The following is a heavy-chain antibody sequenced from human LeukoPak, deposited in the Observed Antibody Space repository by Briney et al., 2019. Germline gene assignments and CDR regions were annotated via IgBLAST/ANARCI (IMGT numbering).Heavy chain of an antibody. CDR3: ARHFQGHAFDV. CDR1: GYIFPSYW. V-gene: IGHV5-51*01. Sequence: PGESLKISCKGSGYIFPSYWIVWVRQMPGKGLEWLGSIYPSDSDTRYSPSFRGQVTISADKSVSTAYPQWSSLKASDTAMYYCARHFQGHAFDVWGQGTMVTVSS. CDR2: IYPSDSDT. J-gene: IGHJ3*01.